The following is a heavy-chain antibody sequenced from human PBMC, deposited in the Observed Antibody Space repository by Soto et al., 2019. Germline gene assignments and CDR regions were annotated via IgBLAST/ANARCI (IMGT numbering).Heavy chain of an antibody. CDR2: IHYNGNT. V-gene: IGHV4-61*01. CDR3: AREGNLGRWLQPLDF. Sequence: PSXTLSLTCTVSGGSVSSGSNYWSWIRQPPGKGLEWIGNIHYNGNTKYNPSLKSRVSMSVDTSKNQFSLRLISVTAADTAKYFCAREGNLGRWLQPLDFWGQGTLVTVSS. CDR1: GGSVSSGSNY. J-gene: IGHJ4*02. D-gene: IGHD5-12*01.